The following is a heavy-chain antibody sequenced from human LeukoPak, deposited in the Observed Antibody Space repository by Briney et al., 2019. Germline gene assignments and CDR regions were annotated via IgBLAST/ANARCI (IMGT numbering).Heavy chain of an antibody. CDR3: ARAFGVMDNY. J-gene: IGHJ4*02. V-gene: IGHV3-7*03. Sequence: GGSLRLSCAASGFTFSSYAMHWVRQAPGKGLEWVANIKGDGSDKKYVDSVKGRFTISRDNAKNSLYLQMNSLGGEDTAVYYCARAFGVMDNYWGQGTLVTVSS. D-gene: IGHD3-3*01. CDR1: GFTFSSYA. CDR2: IKGDGSDK.